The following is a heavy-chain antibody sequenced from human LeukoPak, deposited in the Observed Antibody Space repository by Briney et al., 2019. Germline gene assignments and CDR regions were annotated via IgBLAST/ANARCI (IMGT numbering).Heavy chain of an antibody. CDR2: IIPIFGTA. Sequence: ASVTVSCKASGGTFSSYAISWVRQAPGQGLEWMGGIIPIFGTANYAQKFQGRVTITADESTSTAYMELSSLRSEDTAVYYCASSQGKYYYDSSGYPFDYWGQGTLVTVSS. CDR1: GGTFSSYA. V-gene: IGHV1-69*13. D-gene: IGHD3-22*01. CDR3: ASSQGKYYYDSSGYPFDY. J-gene: IGHJ4*02.